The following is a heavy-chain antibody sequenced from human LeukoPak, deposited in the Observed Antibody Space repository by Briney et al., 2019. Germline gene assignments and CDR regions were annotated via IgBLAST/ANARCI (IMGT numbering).Heavy chain of an antibody. CDR1: GSSISNYY. CDR3: ARVTGYVIEDNFDY. J-gene: IGHJ4*02. V-gene: IGHV4-39*07. Sequence: SETLSLTCTVSGSSISNYYWGWIRQAPGKGLEWIGSIYYSGNTYYNSSLKSRVTISLDTSKNQFSLKLRSVTAADTAVYYCARVTGYVIEDNFDYWGQGTLVTVSS. D-gene: IGHD2-15*01. CDR2: IYYSGNT.